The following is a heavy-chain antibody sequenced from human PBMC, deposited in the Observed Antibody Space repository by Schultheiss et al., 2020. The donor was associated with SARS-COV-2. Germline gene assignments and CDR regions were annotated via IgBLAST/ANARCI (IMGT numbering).Heavy chain of an antibody. D-gene: IGHD4-23*01. CDR3: ARDYGGNSVRLYYYYYMDV. CDR2: MNPNSGNT. Sequence: ASVKVSCKASGGTFSSYAISWVRQAPGQGLEWMGWMNPNSGNTGYAQKFQGRVTMTRNTSISTAYMELSSLRSEDTAVYYCARDYGGNSVRLYYYYYMDVWGKGTTVTVSS. J-gene: IGHJ6*03. CDR1: GGTFSSYA. V-gene: IGHV1-8*02.